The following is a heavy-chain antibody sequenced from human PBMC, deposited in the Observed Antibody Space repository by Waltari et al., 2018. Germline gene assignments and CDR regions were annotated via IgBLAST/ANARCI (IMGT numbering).Heavy chain of an antibody. V-gene: IGHV4-39*01. CDR1: GGSISSSSYY. CDR2: IYYSGST. J-gene: IGHJ4*02. CDR3: ARSPHRDSDFDY. Sequence: QLQLQESGPGLVKPSETLSLTCTVSGGSISSSSYYWGWIRQPPGKGLEWIGSIYYSGSTYYNPSLKSLVTISVDTSKNQFSLKLSSVTAADTAVYYCARSPHRDSDFDYWGQGTLVTVSS.